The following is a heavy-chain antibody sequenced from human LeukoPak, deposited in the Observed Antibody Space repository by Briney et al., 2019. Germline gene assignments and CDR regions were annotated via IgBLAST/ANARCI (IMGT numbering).Heavy chain of an antibody. Sequence: SETLSLTCTVSGGSISSSSYYWGWIRQPPGKGLEWIGSIYYSGSTYYNPSLKSRVTISVDTSKNQFSLKLSSVTAADTAVYYCARDDYGGNSYYFDYWGQGTLVTVPS. CDR2: IYYSGST. D-gene: IGHD4-23*01. CDR3: ARDDYGGNSYYFDY. J-gene: IGHJ4*02. V-gene: IGHV4-39*07. CDR1: GGSISSSSYY.